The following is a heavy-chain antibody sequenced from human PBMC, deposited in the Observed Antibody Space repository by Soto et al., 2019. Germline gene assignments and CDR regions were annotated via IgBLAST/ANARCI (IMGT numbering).Heavy chain of an antibody. CDR1: GGSISSGGYY. J-gene: IGHJ1*01. CDR2: IYYSGST. Sequence: QVQLQESGPGLVKPSQTLSLTCTVSGGSISSGGYYWSWIRQHPGKGLEWIGYIYYSGSTYYNPSLKSRVTISVDTSKNQFSLKLSSVTAADTAVYYCARTGEIFGVVSEYFQHWGQGTLVTVSS. V-gene: IGHV4-31*03. D-gene: IGHD3-3*01. CDR3: ARTGEIFGVVSEYFQH.